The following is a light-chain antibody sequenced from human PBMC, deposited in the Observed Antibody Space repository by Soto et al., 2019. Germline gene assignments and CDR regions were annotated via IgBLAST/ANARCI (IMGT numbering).Light chain of an antibody. CDR3: QQYGTSEII. CDR1: QTLSNSF. CDR2: DTS. Sequence: EIVLTPSPGTQSLSPGERAPLSCRASQTLSNSFIAWYQQKPGQAPRLLIYDTSSRATGVPDRYSASGSGTDFNLTISRLETEDFAVFLCQQYGTSEIIFGQGTRLEIK. V-gene: IGKV3-20*01. J-gene: IGKJ5*01.